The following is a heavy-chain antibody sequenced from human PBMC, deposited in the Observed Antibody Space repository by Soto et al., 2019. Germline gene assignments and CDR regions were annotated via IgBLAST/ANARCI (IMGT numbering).Heavy chain of an antibody. J-gene: IGHJ4*02. CDR2: INPSGGST. D-gene: IGHD3-22*01. V-gene: IGHV1-46*01. CDR3: ARVTDYYDSSGYYYFDY. Sequence: ASVKVSCKASGYTFTIYYMHWVRQAPGQGLEWMGIINPSGGSTSYAQKFQGRVTMTRDTSTRTVYMELSSLRSEDTAVYYCARVTDYYDSSGYYYFDYWGQGTLVTVSS. CDR1: GYTFTIYY.